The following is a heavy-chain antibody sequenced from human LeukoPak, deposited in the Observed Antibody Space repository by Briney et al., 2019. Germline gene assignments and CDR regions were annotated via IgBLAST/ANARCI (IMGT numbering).Heavy chain of an antibody. J-gene: IGHJ4*02. Sequence: PGGSLRLSCAASGFTFSSYWMSWVRQAPGKGLEWVAVIWYDGSNKYYADSVKGRFTISRDNSKNTLYLQMNSLRAEDTAVYYCARDGYYYDSSGYYYQFDYWGQGTLVTVSS. D-gene: IGHD3-22*01. CDR1: GFTFSSYW. CDR2: IWYDGSNK. CDR3: ARDGYYYDSSGYYYQFDY. V-gene: IGHV3-33*08.